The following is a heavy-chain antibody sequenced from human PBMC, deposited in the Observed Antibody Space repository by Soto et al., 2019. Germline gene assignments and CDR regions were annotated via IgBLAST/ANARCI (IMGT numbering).Heavy chain of an antibody. J-gene: IGHJ5*02. V-gene: IGHV4-34*01. CDR1: GGSFSGYY. Sequence: PSETLSVTCAVYGGSFSGYYWSWIRQPPGKGLEWIGEINHSGSTNYNPSLKSRVTISVDTSKNQFSLKLSSVTAADTAVYYCARGGGYCSGGSCYGPRGWFDPWGQGTLVTVSS. CDR3: ARGGGYCSGGSCYGPRGWFDP. D-gene: IGHD2-15*01. CDR2: INHSGST.